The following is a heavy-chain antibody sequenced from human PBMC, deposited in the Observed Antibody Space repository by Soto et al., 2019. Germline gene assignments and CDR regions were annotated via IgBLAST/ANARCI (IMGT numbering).Heavy chain of an antibody. V-gene: IGHV1-18*01. CDR3: AKNGQPPYYYYGMDV. J-gene: IGHJ6*02. Sequence: ASVKVSCKASGYTFSRYGISWVRQAPGQGLEWMGWVSGYNGDTKYAQKVQGRVTMTTDTSTYTAYMELRSLTSDDTAIYYCAKNGQPPYYYYGMDVWGQGTTVTVSS. CDR2: VSGYNGDT. CDR1: GYTFSRYG. D-gene: IGHD2-8*01.